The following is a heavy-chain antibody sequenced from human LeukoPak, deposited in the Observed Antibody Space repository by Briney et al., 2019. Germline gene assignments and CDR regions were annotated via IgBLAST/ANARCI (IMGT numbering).Heavy chain of an antibody. CDR1: GYSFSSYW. V-gene: IGHV5-10-1*01. D-gene: IGHD3-10*01. CDR3: ARHTISDY. CDR2: IDPSDSYT. Sequence: GESLKISCKGSGYSFSSYWINWVRQMPGKGLEWMGRIDPSDSYTNYNPSFQGHVTISADKSISTAYLQWSSLMAADTAMYYCARHTISDYWGQGTQVTVSS. J-gene: IGHJ4*02.